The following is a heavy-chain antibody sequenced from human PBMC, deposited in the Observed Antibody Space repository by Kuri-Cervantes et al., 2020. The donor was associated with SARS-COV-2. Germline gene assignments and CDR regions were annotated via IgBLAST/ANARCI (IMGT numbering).Heavy chain of an antibody. V-gene: IGHV1-2*02. J-gene: IGHJ3*02. CDR1: GYTLTGYY. D-gene: IGHD1-26*01. CDR3: ASDEKLLGSRADAFDI. CDR2: INPNSGGT. Sequence: ASVKVSCKASGYTLTGYYMHWLRQAPGQGLEWMGWINPNSGGTNYAQKFQGRVTMTRDTSISTAYMELSRLRSVDTAVYYCASDEKLLGSRADAFDIWGQGPMVTVSS.